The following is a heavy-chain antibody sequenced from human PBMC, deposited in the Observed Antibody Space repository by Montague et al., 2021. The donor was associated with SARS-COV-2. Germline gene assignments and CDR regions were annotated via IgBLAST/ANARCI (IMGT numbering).Heavy chain of an antibody. CDR1: GGSVSSSGYY. Sequence: TQSLTCTVSGGSVSSSGYYWGWIRQPAGKGLEWIGRIYTSGSTNYNPSLKSRVTMSVDTSKNQFSLKLSSVTAADTAVYYCAREAWFGDKTSASEYYGMDVWGQGTTVTVSS. D-gene: IGHD3-10*01. CDR3: AREAWFGDKTSASEYYGMDV. V-gene: IGHV4-61*02. CDR2: IYTSGST. J-gene: IGHJ6*02.